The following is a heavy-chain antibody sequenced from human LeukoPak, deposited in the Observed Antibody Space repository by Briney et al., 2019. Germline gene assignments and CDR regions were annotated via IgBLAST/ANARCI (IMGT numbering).Heavy chain of an antibody. V-gene: IGHV1-2*02. CDR2: INPNSGGT. CDR1: GYTFTGYY. D-gene: IGHD3-3*01. CDR3: ARERPTFGVAARTYYYMDV. Sequence: ASVKVSCKASGYTFTGYYMHWVRQAPGQGLEWMGWINPNSGGTNYAQKFQGRVTMTRDTSISTAYMELSRLRPDDTAVYYCARERPTFGVAARTYYYMDVWGKGTTVTVSS. J-gene: IGHJ6*03.